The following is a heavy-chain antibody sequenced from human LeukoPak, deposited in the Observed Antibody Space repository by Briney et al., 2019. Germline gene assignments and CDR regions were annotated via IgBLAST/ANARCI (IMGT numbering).Heavy chain of an antibody. D-gene: IGHD5-12*01. CDR2: TYYRSKWSN. CDR3: ARGIYSIGFDY. Sequence: PSQTLSLTCAISGDSVSSNTATWRWIRLSPSRGLEWLGRTYYRSKWSNEYAVTVKSRTTINSDTSKNQFSLQLNSVTPEDTAVYYCARGIYSIGFDYWGQGTLVTVSS. V-gene: IGHV6-1*01. J-gene: IGHJ4*02. CDR1: GDSVSSNTAT.